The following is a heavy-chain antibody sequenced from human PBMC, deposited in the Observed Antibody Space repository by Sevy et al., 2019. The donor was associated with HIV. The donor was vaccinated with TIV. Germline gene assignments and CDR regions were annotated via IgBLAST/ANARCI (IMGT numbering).Heavy chain of an antibody. CDR3: ASGYCSSTSCPKTDAFDI. V-gene: IGHV5-51*01. CDR2: IYPGDSDT. D-gene: IGHD2-2*03. CDR1: GYSFTSYW. Sequence: GESLKISCKGSGYSFTSYWIGWVRQMPGKGLEWMGIIYPGDSDTRYSPSFQGQVTISADKSISTAYQQWSSLKASDTAMYYCASGYCSSTSCPKTDAFDIWGQGTMVTVSS. J-gene: IGHJ3*02.